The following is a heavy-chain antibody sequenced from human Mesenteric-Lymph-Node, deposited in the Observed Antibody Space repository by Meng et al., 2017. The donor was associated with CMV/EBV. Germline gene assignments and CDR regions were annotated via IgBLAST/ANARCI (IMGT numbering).Heavy chain of an antibody. Sequence: SFSGYSWSWNRQPPGKELEWIGEINHSGSTNYDACLKNRVTISVRTTKTRYYLKMSSVTDADTAVYYCARANLLVVVQGGIFMGFDLWGHGTLVTVSS. CDR3: ARANLLVVVQGGIFMGFDL. CDR2: INHSGST. D-gene: IGHD2-2*02. V-gene: IGHV4-34*01. J-gene: IGHJ5*02. CDR1: SFSGYS.